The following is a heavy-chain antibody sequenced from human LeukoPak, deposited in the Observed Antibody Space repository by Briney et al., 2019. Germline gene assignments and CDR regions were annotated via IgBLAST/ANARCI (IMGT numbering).Heavy chain of an antibody. CDR1: GFTFGSYW. Sequence: GGSLRLSCAASGFTFGSYWMHWVRQAPGKGLVWVSRINSDGSSTSYADSVKGRFTISRDNAKNTLYLQMNSLRAEDTAVYYCARGEFADLMENWFDPWGQGTLVTVSS. CDR3: ARGEFADLMENWFDP. V-gene: IGHV3-74*01. D-gene: IGHD2-21*01. J-gene: IGHJ5*02. CDR2: INSDGSST.